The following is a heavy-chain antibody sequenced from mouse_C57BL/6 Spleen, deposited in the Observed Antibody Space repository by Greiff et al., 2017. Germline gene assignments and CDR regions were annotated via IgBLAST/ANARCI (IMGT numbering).Heavy chain of an antibody. J-gene: IGHJ3*01. Sequence: EVQLQESGPGLVKPSQSLSLTCSVTGYSITSGYYWNWIRQFPGNKLEWMGYISYDGSNNYNPSLKNRISITRDPSKNQFFLKLNSVTTEDTATYYCAPYYDYDEGRFAYWGQGTLVTVSA. V-gene: IGHV3-6*01. D-gene: IGHD2-4*01. CDR1: GYSITSGYY. CDR3: APYYDYDEGRFAY. CDR2: ISYDGSN.